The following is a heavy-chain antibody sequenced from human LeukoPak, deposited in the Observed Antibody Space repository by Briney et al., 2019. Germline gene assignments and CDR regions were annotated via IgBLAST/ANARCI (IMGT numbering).Heavy chain of an antibody. J-gene: IGHJ6*03. V-gene: IGHV1-18*01. Sequence: GASVKVSCKASGYTFTSYGISWVRQAPGQGLEWMGWISAYNGKANYAQQLQGRVTMTTDTSTSTVYMELRSLKSDDTAVYYCAREGLRYFDWLFQGGYYYYYYMDVWGKGTTVTISS. CDR3: AREGLRYFDWLFQGGYYYYYYMDV. CDR2: ISAYNGKA. CDR1: GYTFTSYG. D-gene: IGHD3-9*01.